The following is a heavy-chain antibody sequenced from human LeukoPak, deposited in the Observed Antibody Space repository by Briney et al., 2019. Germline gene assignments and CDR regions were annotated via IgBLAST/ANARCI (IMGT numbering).Heavy chain of an antibody. CDR2: FDPEDGET. CDR3: ATGGITIFGVALDY. V-gene: IGHV1-24*01. J-gene: IGHJ4*02. CDR1: GYTLTELS. D-gene: IGHD3-3*01. Sequence: ASVKVSCKVSGYTLTELSMHWVRQAPGKGLEWMGGFDPEDGETIYAQKFQGRVTMTEDTSPDTAYMELSSLRSEDTAVYYCATGGITIFGVALDYWGQGTLVTVSP.